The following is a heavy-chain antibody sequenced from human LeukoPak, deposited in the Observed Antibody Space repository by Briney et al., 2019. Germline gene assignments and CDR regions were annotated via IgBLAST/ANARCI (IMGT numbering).Heavy chain of an antibody. J-gene: IGHJ3*02. CDR3: ASSREPSGHDAFDI. CDR1: GFTFSSYS. CDR2: ISSSSSYI. D-gene: IGHD1-26*01. V-gene: IGHV3-21*01. Sequence: PGGSLRLSCAASGFTFSSYSMNWVRQAPGKGLEWVSSISSSSSYIYYADSVKGRFTISRDNAKNSLYLQMNSLRAEDTAVYYCASSREPSGHDAFDIWGQGTMVTVSS.